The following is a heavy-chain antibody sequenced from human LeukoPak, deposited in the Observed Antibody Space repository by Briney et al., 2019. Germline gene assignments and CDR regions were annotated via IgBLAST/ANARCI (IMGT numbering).Heavy chain of an antibody. V-gene: IGHV3-30-3*01. D-gene: IGHD1-14*01. CDR3: ARGNPGDFDY. CDR2: ISYDGSNK. CDR1: GFTFSSYA. Sequence: GGSLRLSCADSGFTFSSYAMHWVRQAPGKGLEWVAVISYDGSNKYYADSVKGRFTISRDNSKNTLYLQMNSLRAEDTAVYYCARGNPGDFDYWGQGTLVTVSS. J-gene: IGHJ4*02.